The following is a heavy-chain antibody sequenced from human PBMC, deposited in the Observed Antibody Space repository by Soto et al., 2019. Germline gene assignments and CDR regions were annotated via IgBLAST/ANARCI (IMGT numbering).Heavy chain of an antibody. CDR2: TSNSGST. Sequence: QVQLQESGPGLVKPSQTLSLTCTVSGGSITSSGYYWSWIRQHPGEGLEWIGFTSNSGSTSYNPSLKRRVNISVGTSSNQFSLNLKSVTAADTAVYYCARGGGSTKVDYWGQGTLVTVSP. D-gene: IGHD2-2*01. CDR1: GGSITSSGYY. J-gene: IGHJ4*02. CDR3: ARGGGSTKVDY. V-gene: IGHV4-31*03.